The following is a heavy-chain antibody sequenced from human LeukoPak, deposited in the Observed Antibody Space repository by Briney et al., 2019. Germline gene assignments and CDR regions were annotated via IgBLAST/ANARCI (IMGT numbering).Heavy chain of an antibody. CDR1: GYTFTSYY. Sequence: GASVKVSCKASGYTFTSYYMHWVRQAPGQGLEWMGIINPSGGSTSYAQKFQGRVTMTRDTSTSTVYMELSSLRSEDTAVYYCARDATRIAAANWFDPWGQGTLVTVSS. J-gene: IGHJ5*02. CDR3: ARDATRIAAANWFDP. CDR2: INPSGGST. V-gene: IGHV1-46*01. D-gene: IGHD6-13*01.